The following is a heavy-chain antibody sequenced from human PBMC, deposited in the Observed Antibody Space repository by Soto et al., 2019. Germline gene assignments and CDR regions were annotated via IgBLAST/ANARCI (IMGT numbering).Heavy chain of an antibody. CDR2: INAGNGNT. J-gene: IGHJ6*02. D-gene: IGHD3-22*01. CDR3: ARSTYYYDSSAYYYFDDQGMDV. V-gene: IGHV1-3*01. Sequence: ASVKVSCKASGYTFTSYAMHWVRQAPGQRLEWMGWINAGNGNTKYSQKFQGRVTITRDTSASTAYMELSSLRSEDTAVYYCARSTYYYDSSAYYYFDDQGMDVWGQGTTVTVSS. CDR1: GYTFTSYA.